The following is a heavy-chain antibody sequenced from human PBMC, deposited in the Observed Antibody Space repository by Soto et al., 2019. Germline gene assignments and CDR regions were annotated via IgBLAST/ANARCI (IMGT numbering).Heavy chain of an antibody. CDR3: ARGSYYDSSGYYWNYFDY. CDR1: GGSISSGGYY. Sequence: QVQLQESGPGLVKPSQTLSLTCTVSGGSISSGGYYWSWIRQHPGKGLEWIGYIYYSGSTYYNPSLKSRVTISVDTSKTPFSLKLSSVTAADTAVYYCARGSYYDSSGYYWNYFDYWGQGTLVTVSS. J-gene: IGHJ4*02. V-gene: IGHV4-31*03. D-gene: IGHD3-22*01. CDR2: IYYSGST.